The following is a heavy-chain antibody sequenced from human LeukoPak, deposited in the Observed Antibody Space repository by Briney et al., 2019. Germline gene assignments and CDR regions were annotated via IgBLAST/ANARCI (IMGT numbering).Heavy chain of an antibody. V-gene: IGHV3-7*04. Sequence: GGSLRLSCAASGFTFSYYGMSWVRQAPGKGLEWVANIKDDGSEKYYVDSVKGRFIISRDNAKDSVYLQMNSLRADDTAVYYCARVRLFRQKAFDIWGQGTIVTVSS. J-gene: IGHJ3*02. D-gene: IGHD3-22*01. CDR1: GFTFSYYG. CDR3: ARVRLFRQKAFDI. CDR2: IKDDGSEK.